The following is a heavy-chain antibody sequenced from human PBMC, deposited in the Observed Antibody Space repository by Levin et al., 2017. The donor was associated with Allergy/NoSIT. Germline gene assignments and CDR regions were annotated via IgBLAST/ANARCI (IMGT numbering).Heavy chain of an antibody. CDR3: ARAEVGSEH. CDR2: IYSSGSA. J-gene: IGHJ4*02. V-gene: IGHV4-61*02. Sequence: SQTLSLPCKVSCGSISSGSYYWSWIRQPAAKGLEWIGRIYSSGSANYNPSLKSRVTISVDTSKNQFSLKLSSVTAADTAVYYCARAEVGSEHWGQGTLVTVSS. D-gene: IGHD3-10*01. CDR1: CGSISSGSYY.